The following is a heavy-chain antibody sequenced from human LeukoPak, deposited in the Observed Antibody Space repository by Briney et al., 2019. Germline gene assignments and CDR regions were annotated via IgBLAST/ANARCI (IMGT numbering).Heavy chain of an antibody. CDR1: GGSISSYY. J-gene: IGHJ5*02. CDR3: ARGDGDYGWFDP. V-gene: IGHV4-59*01. CDR2: IYYSGST. Sequence: SETLSLTCTVSGGSISSYYWSWIRQPPGNGLEWIGYIYYSGSTNYNPSLKSRVTISVDTSKNHFSLKLSSVTAADTAVYYCARGDGDYGWFDPWGQGALVTVSS. D-gene: IGHD4-17*01.